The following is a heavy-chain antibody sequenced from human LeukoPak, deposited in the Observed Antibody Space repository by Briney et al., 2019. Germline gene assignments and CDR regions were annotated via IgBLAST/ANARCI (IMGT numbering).Heavy chain of an antibody. D-gene: IGHD2-21*02. Sequence: GGSLRLSCAASGFPFSTYLMHWVRQAPGKGLDWVAVTLYDGSNKYYADSVKGRFTISRDNSKNTLYLQVNSLRAEDTAVYYCARQRPNSDCFDYWGQGTLVTVSS. V-gene: IGHV3-30-3*01. CDR1: GFPFSTYL. CDR2: TLYDGSNK. CDR3: ARQRPNSDCFDY. J-gene: IGHJ4*02.